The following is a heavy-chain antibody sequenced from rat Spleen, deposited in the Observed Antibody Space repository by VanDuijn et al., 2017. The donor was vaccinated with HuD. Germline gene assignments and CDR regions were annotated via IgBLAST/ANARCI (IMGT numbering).Heavy chain of an antibody. CDR2: ISYDGGNT. CDR1: GLSFSNYD. V-gene: IGHV5-20*01. Sequence: EVQLVESGGGAVQPGRSMKLSCAASGLSFSNYDMAWVRQAPTKGLEWVASISYDGGNTYYRDSVKGRFTISRDNAESSLYLQMDSLRSEDTATYYCTRAMYTTDYYFAKGYYVMDAWGQGASVTVSS. J-gene: IGHJ4*01. D-gene: IGHD1-6*01. CDR3: TRAMYTTDYYFAKGYYVMDA.